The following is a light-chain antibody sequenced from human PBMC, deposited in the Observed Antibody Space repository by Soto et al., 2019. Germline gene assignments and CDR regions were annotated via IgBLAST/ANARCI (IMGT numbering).Light chain of an antibody. Sequence: ELVMTQSPATLSVSPGERATLSCRASQSVSSNLAWYQQKPGQAPRLLIYGASTRATGIPARFSGSGPGTEYTLTISSLQSEDFAVYCCQQYNNWTFGQGTMVDTK. CDR1: QSVSSN. V-gene: IGKV3-15*01. CDR2: GAS. CDR3: QQYNNWT. J-gene: IGKJ1*01.